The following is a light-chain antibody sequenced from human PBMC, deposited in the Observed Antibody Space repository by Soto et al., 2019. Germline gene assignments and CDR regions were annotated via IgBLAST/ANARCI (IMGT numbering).Light chain of an antibody. V-gene: IGKV3-11*01. J-gene: IGKJ5*01. CDR1: QSVSSY. Sequence: EIVLTQSPATLSLSPGERATLSCRASQSVSSYLAWYQQKPGQAHRLLIYDASNRATGIQARFSGSGSGTDFTLTISSLEPEDFAVYYCKQRSNWPPTFGQGTRLDI. CDR2: DAS. CDR3: KQRSNWPPT.